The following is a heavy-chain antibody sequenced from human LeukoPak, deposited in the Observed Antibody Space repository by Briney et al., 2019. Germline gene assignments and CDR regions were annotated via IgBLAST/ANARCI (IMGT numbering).Heavy chain of an antibody. D-gene: IGHD6-19*01. J-gene: IGHJ4*02. Sequence: ASVKVSCKASGYTFTGYYMHWVRQAPGQGLEWMGWINPNSGGTNYAQKFQGRVTMTRDTSISTAYMELSRLRSDDTAAYYCASSLLYSSGWFDYWGQGTLVTVSS. CDR3: ASSLLYSSGWFDY. V-gene: IGHV1-2*02. CDR2: INPNSGGT. CDR1: GYTFTGYY.